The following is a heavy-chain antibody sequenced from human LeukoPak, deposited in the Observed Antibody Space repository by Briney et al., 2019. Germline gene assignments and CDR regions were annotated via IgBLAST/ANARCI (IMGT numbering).Heavy chain of an antibody. CDR3: AKDQAAVDSSWQVWYYYYGMDV. Sequence: GGSLRLSCAASGFTFSSYEMNWVRQAPGKGPEWVSYISSSGSTIYYADSVKGRFTISRDNSKNTLYLQMNSLRAEDTAVYYCAKDQAAVDSSWQVWYYYYGMDVWGKGTTVTVSS. CDR1: GFTFSSYE. CDR2: ISSSGSTI. D-gene: IGHD6-13*01. J-gene: IGHJ6*04. V-gene: IGHV3-48*03.